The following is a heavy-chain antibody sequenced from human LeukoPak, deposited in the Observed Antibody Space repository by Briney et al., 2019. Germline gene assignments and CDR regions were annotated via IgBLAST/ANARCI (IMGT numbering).Heavy chain of an antibody. V-gene: IGHV1-24*01. J-gene: IGHJ6*03. Sequence: ASVRVSCKVSGYTLTELSMHWVRQAPGKGLEWMGGFDPEDGETIYAQKFQGRVTMTEDTSTDTAYMELSRLRSEDTAVYYCATYGVGATKIPEHYYYYYMDVWGKGTTVTVSS. CDR1: GYTLTELS. CDR2: FDPEDGET. D-gene: IGHD1-26*01. CDR3: ATYGVGATKIPEHYYYYYMDV.